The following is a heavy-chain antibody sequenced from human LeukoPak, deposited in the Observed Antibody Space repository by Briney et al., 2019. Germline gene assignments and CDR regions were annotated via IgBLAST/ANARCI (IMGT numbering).Heavy chain of an antibody. V-gene: IGHV3-7*03. CDR1: GFTFSRHW. CDR3: ARDNGWSADF. Sequence: PPGGSLRLSCAASGFTFSRHWMYWVRQAPGKGLEWVANIKQDESAKPYVDSVKGRFTISRDNAKNSLFLQMNSLRAEDTAVYYCARDNGWSADFWGQGTLVTVSS. CDR2: IKQDESAK. D-gene: IGHD2-15*01. J-gene: IGHJ4*02.